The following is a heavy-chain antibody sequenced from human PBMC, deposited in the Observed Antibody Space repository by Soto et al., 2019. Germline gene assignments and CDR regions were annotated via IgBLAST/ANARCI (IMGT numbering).Heavy chain of an antibody. CDR3: TSPYCSATSCYSLYD. J-gene: IGHJ4*02. CDR1: GFTFSGSA. CDR2: IRGKADSYAT. Sequence: PGGSLRLSCAASGFTFSGSAIHWVRQASGKGLEWAGRIRGKADSYATAYAASVKGRFAISRDDSKNTAYLQMNSLKTEDTAVYYCTSPYCSATSCYSLYDWGQGTLVTVSS. V-gene: IGHV3-73*01. D-gene: IGHD2-2*02.